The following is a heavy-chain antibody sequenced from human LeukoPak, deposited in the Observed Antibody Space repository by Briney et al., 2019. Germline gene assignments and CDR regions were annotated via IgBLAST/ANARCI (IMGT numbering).Heavy chain of an antibody. J-gene: IGHJ5*02. V-gene: IGHV3-7*01. CDR3: PRDEYGSGSPLLHWFDP. CDR2: IKQDGSEK. CDR1: GFTFSSYG. Sequence: GGSLRLSCAASGFTFSSYGMSWVRQAPGKGLEWVANIKQDGSEKYYVDSVKGRFTISRDNAKNSLYLQMNSLRAEDTAVYYCPRDEYGSGSPLLHWFDPWGQGTLVTVSS. D-gene: IGHD3-10*01.